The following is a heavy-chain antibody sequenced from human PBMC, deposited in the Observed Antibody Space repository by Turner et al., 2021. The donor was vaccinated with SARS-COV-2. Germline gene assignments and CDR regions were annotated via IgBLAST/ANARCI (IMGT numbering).Heavy chain of an antibody. CDR1: GYTFSGYY. D-gene: IGHD3-22*01. Sequence: VQLVQSGAEVKKPGASVKVSCKASGYTFSGYYMHWVRQAPGQGLEWMGWINPNSGGTNDAQKFQGRVTMTSDTSISTAYMELSRLRSDDTAVYYCARSRLGYYYDSSGHHYGMDVWGQGTTVTVSS. CDR2: INPNSGGT. CDR3: ARSRLGYYYDSSGHHYGMDV. V-gene: IGHV1-2*02. J-gene: IGHJ6*02.